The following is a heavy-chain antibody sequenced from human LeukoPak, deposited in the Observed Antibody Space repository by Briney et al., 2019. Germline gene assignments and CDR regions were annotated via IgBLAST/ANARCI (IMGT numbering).Heavy chain of an antibody. Sequence: SETLSLTCTVSGGSISSGSYYWSWIRQPAGKGLEWIGRIYASGSTNYNPSLKSRVTISVDTSKNQFSLKLSSVTAADTAVYYRAKYCSSTSCYRDNDYWGQGTLVTVSS. V-gene: IGHV4-61*02. CDR3: AKYCSSTSCYRDNDY. J-gene: IGHJ4*02. D-gene: IGHD2-2*02. CDR1: GGSISSGSYY. CDR2: IYASGST.